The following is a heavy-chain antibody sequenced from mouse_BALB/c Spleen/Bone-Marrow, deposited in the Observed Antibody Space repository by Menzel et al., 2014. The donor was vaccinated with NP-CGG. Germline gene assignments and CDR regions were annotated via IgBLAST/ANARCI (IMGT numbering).Heavy chain of an antibody. Sequence: EVQLQESGPELVKPGASMKISCKASGYSFTGYTMNWVKQGHGKNLEWIGLINPYNGGTSYNQKFKGKATLTVDKSSSTAYMELLSLTSEDSAVYYCARGISTMITAWFAYWGQGTLVTVSA. CDR2: INPYNGGT. J-gene: IGHJ3*01. D-gene: IGHD2-4*01. V-gene: IGHV1-18*01. CDR3: ARGISTMITAWFAY. CDR1: GYSFTGYT.